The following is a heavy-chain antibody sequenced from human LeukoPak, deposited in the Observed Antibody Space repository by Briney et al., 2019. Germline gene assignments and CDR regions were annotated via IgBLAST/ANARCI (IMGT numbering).Heavy chain of an antibody. V-gene: IGHV3-23*01. CDR1: GFTLSSYA. CDR2: ISGSGGST. D-gene: IGHD3-22*01. J-gene: IGHJ4*02. Sequence: GGSLRLSCAASGFTLSSYAMSGVRQAPGKGLEWVSAISGSGGSTYYADSVKGRFTISRDNSKNTLYLQMNSLRAEDTAVYYCAKGEVTMIVVAEVWGQGTLVTVSS. CDR3: AKGEVTMIVVAEV.